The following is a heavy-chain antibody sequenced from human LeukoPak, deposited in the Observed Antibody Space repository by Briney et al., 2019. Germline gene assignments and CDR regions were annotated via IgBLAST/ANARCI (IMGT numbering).Heavy chain of an antibody. Sequence: GGSLRLSCAASGFTFSSYGMHWIRQAPGKGLEWVAVIWYDGSKTYYADSVKRRFTISRDDSKNTVYLQMNSLRAEDTAVYYSARDPGGWSFGSWGQGTLVTVSS. CDR3: ARDPGGWSFGS. D-gene: IGHD6-19*01. J-gene: IGHJ4*02. CDR1: GFTFSSYG. V-gene: IGHV3-33*01. CDR2: IWYDGSKT.